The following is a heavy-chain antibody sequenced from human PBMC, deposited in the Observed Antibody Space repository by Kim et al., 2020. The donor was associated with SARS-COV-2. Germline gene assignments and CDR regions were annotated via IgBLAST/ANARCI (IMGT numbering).Heavy chain of an antibody. J-gene: IGHJ6*02. CDR1: GGTFSSYA. D-gene: IGHD6-13*01. CDR3: ATTLQQLVGHYYYGMDV. CDR2: IIPIFGTA. V-gene: IGHV1-69*13. Sequence: SVKVSCKASGGTFSSYAISWVRQAPGQGLEWMGGIIPIFGTANYAQKFQGRVTITADESTSTAYMELSSLRSEDTAVYYCATTLQQLVGHYYYGMDVWGQGTTVTVSS.